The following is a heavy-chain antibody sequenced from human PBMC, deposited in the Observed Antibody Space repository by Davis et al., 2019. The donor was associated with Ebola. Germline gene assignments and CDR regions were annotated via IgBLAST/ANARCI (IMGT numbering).Heavy chain of an antibody. Sequence: GESLKISCAASGFTFSSYSMNWVRQAPGKGLEWVSYISSSSSTIYYADSVKGRFTISRDNAKNSLYLQMNSLRAEDTAVYYCARDLARGGYSPFDCWGQGSLVTVSS. CDR1: GFTFSSYS. D-gene: IGHD5-24*01. V-gene: IGHV3-48*01. CDR3: ARDLARGGYSPFDC. J-gene: IGHJ4*02. CDR2: ISSSSSTI.